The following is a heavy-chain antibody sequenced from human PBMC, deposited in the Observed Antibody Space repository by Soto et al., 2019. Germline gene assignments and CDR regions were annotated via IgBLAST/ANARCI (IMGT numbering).Heavy chain of an antibody. D-gene: IGHD1-26*01. V-gene: IGHV3-72*01. CDR1: GDSISSSSYY. J-gene: IGHJ4*02. CDR3: SDCGSSAFGS. Sequence: LSLTCTVSGDSISSSSYYWGWVRQPPGKGLEWVGLIKKKGDKYTTQYAASVRGRFTISRDDSEKKLYLQMNTLKTEDTAVYYCSDCGSSAFGSWGQGTLVTVSS. CDR2: IKKKGDKYTT.